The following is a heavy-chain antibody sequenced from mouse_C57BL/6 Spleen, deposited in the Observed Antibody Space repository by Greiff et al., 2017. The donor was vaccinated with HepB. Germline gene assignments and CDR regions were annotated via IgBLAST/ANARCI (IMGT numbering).Heavy chain of an antibody. CDR1: GFTFSSYA. CDR3: ARDQAGTSAY. J-gene: IGHJ3*01. CDR2: ISDGGSYT. D-gene: IGHD3-2*02. V-gene: IGHV5-4*01. Sequence: EVKLVESGGGLVKPGGSLKLSCAASGFTFSSYAMSWVRQTPEKRLEWVATISDGGSYTYYPDNVKGRFTISRDNAKNNLYLQMSHLKSEDTAMYYCARDQAGTSAYWGQGTLVTVSA.